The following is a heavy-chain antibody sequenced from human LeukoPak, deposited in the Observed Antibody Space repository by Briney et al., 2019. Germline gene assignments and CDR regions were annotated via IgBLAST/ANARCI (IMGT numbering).Heavy chain of an antibody. CDR2: ISGSGDRT. J-gene: IGHJ4*02. Sequence: PGGSLRLSCAASGFTFSDHKMDWVRQAPGKGLEWVAAISGSGDRTYYADSVKGRFTISRDNSKNTVYLQMNSLRGEDTAIYYCAKVQTPHEFDYWGQGTLATVSS. CDR1: GFTFSDHK. D-gene: IGHD4-11*01. CDR3: AKVQTPHEFDY. V-gene: IGHV3-23*01.